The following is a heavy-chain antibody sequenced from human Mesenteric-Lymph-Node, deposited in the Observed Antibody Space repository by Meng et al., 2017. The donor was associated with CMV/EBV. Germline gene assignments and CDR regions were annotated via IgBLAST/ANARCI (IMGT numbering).Heavy chain of an antibody. J-gene: IGHJ4*02. CDR1: GFTFSSFD. V-gene: IGHV3-23*01. D-gene: IGHD3-16*02. CDR2: ISSSGIST. CDR3: AKVVGNYRDIGGYFDY. Sequence: SGFTFSSFDMSWVRQAPGKGLEWVSGISSSGISTYYADSVKGRFTISRDNSKNTLYLQMDSLRAEDTAEYQCAKVVGNYRDIGGYFDYWGQGTLVTVSS.